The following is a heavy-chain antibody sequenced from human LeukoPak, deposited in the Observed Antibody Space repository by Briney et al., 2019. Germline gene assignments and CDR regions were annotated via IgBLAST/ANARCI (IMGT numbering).Heavy chain of an antibody. CDR3: AKGSRFGVVIIPYFDY. CDR1: GFTFSSCA. J-gene: IGHJ4*02. V-gene: IGHV3-23*01. D-gene: IGHD3-3*01. CDR2: ISGNGGNT. Sequence: GGSLRLSCVASGFTFSSCAMSWVRQAPGKGLEWVSGISGNGGNTFYADSVKGRFTITRDNSQNTLYVQMHSLRAEDTAVYYCAKGSRFGVVIIPYFDYWGQGTLVTVSS.